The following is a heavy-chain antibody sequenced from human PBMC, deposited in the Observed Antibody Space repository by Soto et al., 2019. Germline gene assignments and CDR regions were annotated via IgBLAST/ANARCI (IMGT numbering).Heavy chain of an antibody. D-gene: IGHD3-10*01. J-gene: IGHJ6*02. V-gene: IGHV4-4*02. CDR1: GGSISSSNW. Sequence: SETLSLTCAVSGGSISSSNWWSWVRQPPGKGLEWIGEIYHSGSTNYNPSLKSRVTISVDKSKNQFSLMLNSVTATDTAIYYCARQGFGELHGLVDVWGQGTTVTVSS. CDR2: IYHSGST. CDR3: ARQGFGELHGLVDV.